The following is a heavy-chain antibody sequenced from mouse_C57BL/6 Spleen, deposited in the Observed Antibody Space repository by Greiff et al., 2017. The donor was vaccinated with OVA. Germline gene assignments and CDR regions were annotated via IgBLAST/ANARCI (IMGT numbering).Heavy chain of an antibody. Sequence: EVQLVESVAELVRPGASVKLSCTASGFNIKITYMHWVKQRPEQGLEWIGRIDPANGNTKYAPKFQGKATITADTSSNTAYLQLSSLTSEDTAIYYCARSRGAGSRIEFAYWGQGTLVTVSA. CDR1: GFNIKITY. J-gene: IGHJ3*01. CDR3: ARSRGAGSRIEFAY. D-gene: IGHD1-1*01. V-gene: IGHV14-3*01. CDR2: IDPANGNT.